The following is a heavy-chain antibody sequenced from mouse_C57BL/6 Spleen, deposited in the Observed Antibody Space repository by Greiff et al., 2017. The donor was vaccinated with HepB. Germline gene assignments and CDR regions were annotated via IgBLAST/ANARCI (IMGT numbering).Heavy chain of an antibody. D-gene: IGHD3-2*02. V-gene: IGHV5-17*01. CDR3: ARPAQAPYYAMDY. J-gene: IGHJ4*01. CDR2: ISSGSSTI. CDR1: GFTFSDYG. Sequence: EVKLMESGGGLVKPGGSLKLSCAASGFTFSDYGMHWVRQAPEKGLEWVAYISSGSSTIYYADTVKGRFTISRDNAKNTLFLQMTSLRSEDTAMYYWARPAQAPYYAMDYWGQGTSVTVSS.